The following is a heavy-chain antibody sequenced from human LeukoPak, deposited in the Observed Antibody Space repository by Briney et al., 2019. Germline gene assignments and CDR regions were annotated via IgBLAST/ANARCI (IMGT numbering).Heavy chain of an antibody. D-gene: IGHD3-22*01. Sequence: ASVKVSCKASGYTFTGYYMHWVRQAPGQGLEWMRWINPNSGGTNYAQKFQGRVTMTRDTSISTAYMELSRLRSDDTAVYYCARDRRVYYDSSGYSWWSFDYWGQGTQVTVSS. CDR1: GYTFTGYY. V-gene: IGHV1-2*02. CDR2: INPNSGGT. J-gene: IGHJ4*02. CDR3: ARDRRVYYDSSGYSWWSFDY.